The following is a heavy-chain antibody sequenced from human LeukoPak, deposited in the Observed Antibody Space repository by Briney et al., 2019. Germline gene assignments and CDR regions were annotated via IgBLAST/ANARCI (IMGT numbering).Heavy chain of an antibody. J-gene: IGHJ5*02. Sequence: PGGSLRLSCAASGFTFSTYGMTWVRQAPGKGLEWVSAISAGGGATQCADSVKGRFTVSRDNSQNRLYLQMNNLRTEDTAIYYCAKGTVGGRTPFDPWGQGTLVTVSS. V-gene: IGHV3-23*01. CDR3: AKGTVGGRTPFDP. D-gene: IGHD4-23*01. CDR2: ISAGGGAT. CDR1: GFTFSTYG.